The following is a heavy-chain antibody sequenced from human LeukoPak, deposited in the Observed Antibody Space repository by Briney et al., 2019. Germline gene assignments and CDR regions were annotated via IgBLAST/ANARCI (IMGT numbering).Heavy chain of an antibody. V-gene: IGHV3-48*02. D-gene: IGHD4-17*01. Sequence: GGSLRLSCAASGFTFSYYSMNWVRQAPGKGLERVSYFSTRSSTISYADSVKGRFAISRDNAKNSLYLQMNSLRDEDTAVYYCARDQDYGFDYWGQGTLVIVSS. CDR1: GFTFSYYS. CDR2: FSTRSSTI. CDR3: ARDQDYGFDY. J-gene: IGHJ4*02.